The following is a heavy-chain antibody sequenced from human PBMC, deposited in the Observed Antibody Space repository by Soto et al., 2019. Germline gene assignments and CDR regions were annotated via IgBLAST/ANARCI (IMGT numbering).Heavy chain of an antibody. CDR1: GGSISSYY. CDR3: ARGLVTMVRGVIPHYYMDV. V-gene: IGHV4-59*01. CDR2: IYYSGST. J-gene: IGHJ6*03. Sequence: SETLSLTCTVTGGSISSYYWRWIRQPPGKGLEWIGYIYYSGSTNYNPSLKSRVTISVDTSKNQFSLKLSSVTAADTAVYYCARGLVTMVRGVIPHYYMDVWGKGTTVTVSS. D-gene: IGHD3-10*01.